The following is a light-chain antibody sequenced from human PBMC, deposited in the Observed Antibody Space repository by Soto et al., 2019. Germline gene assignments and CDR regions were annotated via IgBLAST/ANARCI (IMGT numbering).Light chain of an antibody. Sequence: EIVLTQSPGILSLSPGERATLSCSASQSVTNSYLAWYQQKPGQAPRLLIFGASTRAAGIPARFSGSGSGTEFTLTISSLQSEDFAVYYCQQYSNWPLTFGGGTKVDIK. V-gene: IGKV3-15*01. CDR2: GAS. J-gene: IGKJ4*01. CDR3: QQYSNWPLT. CDR1: QSVTNSY.